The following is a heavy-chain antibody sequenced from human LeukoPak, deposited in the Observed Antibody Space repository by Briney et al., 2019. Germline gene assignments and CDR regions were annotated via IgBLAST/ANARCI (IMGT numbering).Heavy chain of an antibody. D-gene: IGHD3-10*01. Sequence: GGSLRLSCAASGFTFSSYSMNWVRQAPGKGLEWVSSISSSSSYIYYADSVKGRITISRDNAKNSLYLQMNSLRAEDTAVYYCASAQWFGEPIGDYWGQGTLVTVSS. J-gene: IGHJ4*02. V-gene: IGHV3-21*01. CDR1: GFTFSSYS. CDR3: ASAQWFGEPIGDY. CDR2: ISSSSSYI.